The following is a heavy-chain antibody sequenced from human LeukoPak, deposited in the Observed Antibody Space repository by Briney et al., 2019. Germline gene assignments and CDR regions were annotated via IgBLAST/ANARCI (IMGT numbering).Heavy chain of an antibody. D-gene: IGHD3-10*01. V-gene: IGHV3-11*04. Sequence: NTGGSLRLSCAASGFAFSDFYMNWIRQAPGKGLEWLSYINKSGGDIYYADSVRGRFTISRDNAKNSLYLQMNSLRAEDTAVYYCAGGHWGSGNYSNWFDPWGQGTLVTVSS. J-gene: IGHJ5*01. CDR1: GFAFSDFY. CDR2: INKSGGDI. CDR3: AGGHWGSGNYSNWFDP.